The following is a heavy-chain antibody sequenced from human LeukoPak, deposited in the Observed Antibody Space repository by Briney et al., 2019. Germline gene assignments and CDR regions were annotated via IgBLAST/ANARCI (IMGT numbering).Heavy chain of an antibody. CDR3: SSHVSAAAGGR. J-gene: IGHJ4*02. CDR1: GDSMRSYF. CDR2: IHHSGST. V-gene: IGHV4-34*01. D-gene: IGHD6-13*01. Sequence: SETLSLTCTVSGDSMRSYFWSWIRQPPGKGLEWIAEIHHSGSTKYNPSLQSRVTISMDTSKNQFSLKLNSMTAADTAVYYCSSHVSAAAGGRWGPGTLVTISS.